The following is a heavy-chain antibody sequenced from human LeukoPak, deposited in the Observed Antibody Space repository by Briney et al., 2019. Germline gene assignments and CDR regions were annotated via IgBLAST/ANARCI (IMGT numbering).Heavy chain of an antibody. CDR1: GFTFSSYW. CDR2: INSDGSST. CDR3: ARDSWGSPDY. Sequence: PGGSLRLSCAASGFTFSSYWMHWVRQAPGKGLVWVSPINSDGSSTSYADSVKGRFTISRDNAKNTLYLQMNSLRAEDTAVYYCARDSWGSPDYWGQGTLVTVSS. D-gene: IGHD3-16*01. V-gene: IGHV3-74*01. J-gene: IGHJ4*02.